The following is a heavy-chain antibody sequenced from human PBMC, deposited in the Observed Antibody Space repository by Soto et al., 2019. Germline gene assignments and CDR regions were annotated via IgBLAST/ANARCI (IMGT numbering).Heavy chain of an antibody. Sequence: GESLKISCKGSGHSFTSYWISWVRQMPGKGLEWMGRIDPSDSYTNYSPSFQGHVTISADKSISTAYLQWSSLKASDTAMYYCAREGNLEYSSSSSGYYYYYYGMDVWGQGTTVTVSS. CDR3: AREGNLEYSSSSSGYYYYYYGMDV. V-gene: IGHV5-10-1*01. J-gene: IGHJ6*02. D-gene: IGHD6-6*01. CDR2: IDPSDSYT. CDR1: GHSFTSYW.